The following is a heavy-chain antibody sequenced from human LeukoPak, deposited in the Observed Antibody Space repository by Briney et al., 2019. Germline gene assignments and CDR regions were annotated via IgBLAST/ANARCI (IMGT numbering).Heavy chain of an antibody. Sequence: PSETLSLTCTVSGYSISSGYYWGCIRQPPGKGLEWIGRIYHSGSSYYNPSLKSRVTISVDTSKNQFSLKLSSVTAADTAVYYCARLSGAIDNSYAFDYWGQGTLVTVSS. CDR1: GYSISSGYY. J-gene: IGHJ4*02. CDR2: IYHSGSS. D-gene: IGHD1-26*01. CDR3: ARLSGAIDNSYAFDY. V-gene: IGHV4-38-2*02.